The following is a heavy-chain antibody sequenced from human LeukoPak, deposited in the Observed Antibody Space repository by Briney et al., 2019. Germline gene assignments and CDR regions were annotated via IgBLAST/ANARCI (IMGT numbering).Heavy chain of an antibody. CDR2: INHSGST. CDR1: GGSFSGYY. D-gene: IGHD2-8*02. V-gene: IGHV4-34*01. J-gene: IGHJ6*03. Sequence: SETLSLTCAVYGGSFSGYYWSWIRQPPGKGLEWIGEINHSGSTNCNPSLKSRVTISVDTSKNQFSLKLSSVTAADTAVYYCARGTGGGLRNYYYYYMDVWGEGTTVTVSS. CDR3: ARGTGGGLRNYYYYYMDV.